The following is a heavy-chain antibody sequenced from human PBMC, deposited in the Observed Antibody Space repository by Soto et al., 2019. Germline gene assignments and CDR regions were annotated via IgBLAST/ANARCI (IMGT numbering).Heavy chain of an antibody. V-gene: IGHV3-21*01. CDR3: AKGSISGTNGYYFDY. CDR1: GFTFSSYS. CDR2: ISSSSSYI. D-gene: IGHD1-20*01. J-gene: IGHJ4*02. Sequence: PGGSLRLSCAASGFTFSSYSMNWVRQAPGKGLEWVSSISSSSSYIYYADSVKGRFTISRDNAKNSLYLQMNSLRAEDTAVYYCAKGSISGTNGYYFDYWGQGTLVTVSS.